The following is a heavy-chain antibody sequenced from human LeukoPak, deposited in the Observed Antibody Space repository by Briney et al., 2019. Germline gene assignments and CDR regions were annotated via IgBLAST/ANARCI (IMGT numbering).Heavy chain of an antibody. D-gene: IGHD1-1*01. CDR2: IYYSGST. CDR1: GDSISSYY. CDR3: ARGRKLPALDFDY. V-gene: IGHV4-59*12. Sequence: SETLSLTCTVSGDSISSYYWSWIRQPPGEGLEWIGYIYYSGSTNYHPSLKSRVTMSVDTSKNQFSLKLSSVTAADTAVYYCARGRKLPALDFDYWGQGTLVTVSS. J-gene: IGHJ4*02.